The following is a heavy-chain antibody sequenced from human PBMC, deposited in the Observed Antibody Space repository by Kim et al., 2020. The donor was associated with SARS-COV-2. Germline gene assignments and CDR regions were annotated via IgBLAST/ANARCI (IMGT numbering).Heavy chain of an antibody. CDR3: ARSVSMVRGVITYYFDY. V-gene: IGHV1-69*01. Sequence: FRGRVTITADESTSTAYMELSSLRSEDTAVYYCARSVSMVRGVITYYFDYWGQGTLVTVSS. J-gene: IGHJ4*02. D-gene: IGHD3-10*01.